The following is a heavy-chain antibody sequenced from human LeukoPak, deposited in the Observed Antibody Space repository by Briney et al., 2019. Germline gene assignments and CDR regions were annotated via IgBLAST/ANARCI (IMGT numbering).Heavy chain of an antibody. Sequence: PSQTLSLTCAISGDSVSSNSAAWNWIRQSPLRGLEWLGRTYYRSKWYNDYAVSVKSRITINPDTSKNQFSLQLNSVTPEDTAVYYCARDAYSSGSTGFDYWGQGTLVTVSS. CDR2: TYYRSKWYN. CDR1: GDSVSSNSAA. CDR3: ARDAYSSGSTGFDY. V-gene: IGHV6-1*01. J-gene: IGHJ4*02. D-gene: IGHD6-19*01.